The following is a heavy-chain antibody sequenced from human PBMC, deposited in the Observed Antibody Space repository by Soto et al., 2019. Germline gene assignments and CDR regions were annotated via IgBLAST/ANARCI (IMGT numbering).Heavy chain of an antibody. D-gene: IGHD2-15*01. CDR2: IYSGGST. J-gene: IGHJ3*02. CDR3: ARDPKILGYCSGGSCYDAFDI. Sequence: GGSLRLSCAASGFTVSSNYMSWVRQAPGKGLEWVSVIYSGGSTYYADSVKGRFTISRDNSKNTLYLQMNSLRAEDTAVYYCARDPKILGYCSGGSCYDAFDIWGQGTIVTVSS. V-gene: IGHV3-66*01. CDR1: GFTVSSNY.